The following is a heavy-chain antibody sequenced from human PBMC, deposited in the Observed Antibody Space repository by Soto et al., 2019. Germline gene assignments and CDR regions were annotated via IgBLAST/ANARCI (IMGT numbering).Heavy chain of an antibody. J-gene: IGHJ4*02. CDR1: GFTFSSYG. CDR2: IWYGGSNK. V-gene: IGHV3-33*01. Sequence: QVQLVESGGGVVQPGRSLRLSCAASGFTFSSYGMHWLRQAPGKGLEWVAVIWYGGSNKYYADSVKGRFTISRDNSQNTRYPERNSLRAEDKDVYYCARDGRGMGVVDKGCDYWCQGTLVTVSS. CDR3: ARDGRGMGVVDKGCDY. D-gene: IGHD2-15*01.